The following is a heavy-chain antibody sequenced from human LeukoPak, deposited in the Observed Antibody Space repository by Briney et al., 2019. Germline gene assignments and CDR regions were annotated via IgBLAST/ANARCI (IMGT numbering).Heavy chain of an antibody. CDR2: IYPGDSDT. Sequence: GESQKISCRGSGYRFTSYWIGWVRQMPGKGLEWMRIIYPGDSDTRYSPSFQGQVTISADKSISTAYLQWSSLKASDTAMYYCARSYVDTGMGSPCFWGQGTLVTVSS. V-gene: IGHV5-51*01. CDR1: GYRFTSYW. D-gene: IGHD5-18*01. J-gene: IGHJ4*02. CDR3: ARSYVDTGMGSPCF.